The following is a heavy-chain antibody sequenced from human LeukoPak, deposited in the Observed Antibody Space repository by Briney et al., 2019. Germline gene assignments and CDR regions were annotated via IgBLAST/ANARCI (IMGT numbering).Heavy chain of an antibody. D-gene: IGHD1-14*01. CDR1: GFTFSSYS. CDR2: ISSSGS. J-gene: IGHJ4*02. Sequence: GGSLRLSCAASGFTFSSYSMNWVRQAPGKGLEWVSSISSSGSYSDSVKGRFTISRDNAKNSLYLQMDSLRAEDTAVYYCVRGEPDVVRFYFDFWGQGALVTVSS. CDR3: VRGEPDVVRFYFDF. V-gene: IGHV3-21*01.